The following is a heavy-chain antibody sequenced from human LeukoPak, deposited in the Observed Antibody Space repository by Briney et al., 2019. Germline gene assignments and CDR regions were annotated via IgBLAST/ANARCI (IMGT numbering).Heavy chain of an antibody. CDR3: AKDRNDYYDSSGSDY. CDR1: GFTFKNYA. CDR2: ISGSGSFT. Sequence: GGSLRLSCAASGFTFKNYAMSWVRQAPGMGLEWVSAISGSGSFTSYTDPVKGRFTISRDNSKNTLFLQMNSLRAEDTAVYYCAKDRNDYYDSSGSDYWGQGTRVTVSS. V-gene: IGHV3-23*01. J-gene: IGHJ4*02. D-gene: IGHD3-22*01.